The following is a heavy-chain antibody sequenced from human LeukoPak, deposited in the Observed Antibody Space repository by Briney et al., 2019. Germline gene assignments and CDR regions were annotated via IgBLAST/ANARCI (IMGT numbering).Heavy chain of an antibody. D-gene: IGHD1-1*01. CDR3: VKITSVTGGDY. Sequence: GGSLRLSCSASGFTFSAYAMYWVRQAPGKGLEYVSGISNNGGRSFYADSVKGRFTISRDNSKNTLYLQMSSLRAEDTAVYYWVKITSVTGGDYWGQGTRLTVSS. J-gene: IGHJ4*02. CDR1: GFTFSAYA. V-gene: IGHV3-64D*09. CDR2: ISNNGGRS.